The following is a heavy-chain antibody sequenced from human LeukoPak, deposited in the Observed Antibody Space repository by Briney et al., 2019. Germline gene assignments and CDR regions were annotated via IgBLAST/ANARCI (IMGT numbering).Heavy chain of an antibody. V-gene: IGHV3-7*01. CDR2: IKQDGSEK. Sequence: GRSLRLSCAASGFTFSSYWMSWVRQAPGKGLEWVANIKQDGSEKYYVDSVKGRFTISRDNAKNSLYLQMNSLRAEDTAVYYCARGGGYCSSTSCYPRLFDYWGQGTLVTVSS. CDR3: ARGGGYCSSTSCYPRLFDY. J-gene: IGHJ4*02. D-gene: IGHD2-2*01. CDR1: GFTFSSYW.